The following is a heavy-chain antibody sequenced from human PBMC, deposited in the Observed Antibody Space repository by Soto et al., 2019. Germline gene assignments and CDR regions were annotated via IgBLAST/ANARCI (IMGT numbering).Heavy chain of an antibody. Sequence: EVQLVESGGGLVQPGRSLRLSCAASGFTFDDYAMHWVRQAPGKGLEWVSGISWNSGSIGYADSVKGRFTISRDNAKNSLYLQMNSLRAEDTALYYCAKDRVGGTVTYSGMDVWGQGTTVTVS. CDR1: GFTFDDYA. V-gene: IGHV3-9*01. CDR2: ISWNSGSI. J-gene: IGHJ6*02. CDR3: AKDRVGGTVTYSGMDV. D-gene: IGHD4-17*01.